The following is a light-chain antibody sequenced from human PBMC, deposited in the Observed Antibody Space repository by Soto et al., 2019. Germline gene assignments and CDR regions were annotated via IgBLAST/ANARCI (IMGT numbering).Light chain of an antibody. V-gene: IGKV3-15*01. Sequence: EMVMTQSTAILSVSPGEIATLSCSASQSVSSNLAWYQQKPGQAPRLLIYGASTRATGIPARFSGSGSGTEFTLTISSLQSEDFAVYYCQKYNNWPQKFGQGTKVDIK. CDR3: QKYNNWPQK. J-gene: IGKJ1*01. CDR2: GAS. CDR1: QSVSSN.